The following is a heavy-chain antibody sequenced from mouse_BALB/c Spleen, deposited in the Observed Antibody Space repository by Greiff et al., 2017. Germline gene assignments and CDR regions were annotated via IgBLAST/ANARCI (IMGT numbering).Heavy chain of an antibody. Sequence: VQLVESGPGLVAPSQSLSITCTVSGFSLTGYGVNWVRQPPGKGLEWLGMIWGDGSADYNSAFISRLSISKDNSKSQVFFKMNSLQANDTAINYCARWLLQGYYAMDYWGQGTSVTVSS. CDR3: ARWLLQGYYAMDY. J-gene: IGHJ4*01. CDR2: IWGDGSA. D-gene: IGHD2-3*01. V-gene: IGHV2-6-7*01. CDR1: GFSLTGYG.